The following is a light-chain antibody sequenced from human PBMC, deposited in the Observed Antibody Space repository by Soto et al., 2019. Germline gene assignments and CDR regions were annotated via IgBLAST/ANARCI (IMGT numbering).Light chain of an antibody. CDR2: KAS. J-gene: IGKJ1*01. CDR1: QSISSS. Sequence: IQMSHSASALSASVGDRVTITCRASQSISSSLAWYQQKPGKAPKLLIYKASTLKSGVPSRFSGSGSGTEFTLTISSLQPDDFATYYCQHYNSYSEAFGQGTKVAIK. CDR3: QHYNSYSEA. V-gene: IGKV1-5*03.